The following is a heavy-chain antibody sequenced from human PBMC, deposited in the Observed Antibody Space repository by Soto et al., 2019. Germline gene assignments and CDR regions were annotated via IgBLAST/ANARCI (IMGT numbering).Heavy chain of an antibody. CDR3: ARTDSRPQDFDY. CDR1: GYTFTSYG. Sequence: QVQLVQSGAEVKKPGASVKVSCKASGYTFTSYGITWVRQAPGQGLEWMGWISAYNGNTNYAQKLQGRVTMTTYTSTSKANMEVRRLRSDDTAVYYGARTDSRPQDFDYWGQGTLVTVSS. D-gene: IGHD6-13*01. CDR2: ISAYNGNT. V-gene: IGHV1-18*01. J-gene: IGHJ4*02.